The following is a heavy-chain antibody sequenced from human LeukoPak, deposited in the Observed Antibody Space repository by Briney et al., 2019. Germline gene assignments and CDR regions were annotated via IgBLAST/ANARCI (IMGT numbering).Heavy chain of an antibody. V-gene: IGHV1-2*02. CDR2: INPNSGGT. D-gene: IGHD3-22*01. Sequence: ASVKVSCKASGYTFTGYYMHWVRQAPGQGLEWMGWINPNSGGTNYAQKFQGRVTITRDTSASTAYMELSSLRSEDTAVYYCARDSSGYDYWGQGTLVTVSS. J-gene: IGHJ4*02. CDR1: GYTFTGYY. CDR3: ARDSSGYDY.